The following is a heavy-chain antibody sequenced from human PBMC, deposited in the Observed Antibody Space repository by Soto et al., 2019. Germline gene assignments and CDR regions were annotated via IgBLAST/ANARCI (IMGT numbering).Heavy chain of an antibody. Sequence: SQTLSLTCAISGDRVSSNSAAWNWIRQSPSRGLEWLGRTYYRSKWYNDYAVSVKSRITINPDTSKNQFSLLLNSVTPEDTAVYYCARVNWNLGYYGMDVWGQGTTVTVSS. J-gene: IGHJ6*02. CDR3: ARVNWNLGYYGMDV. CDR1: GDRVSSNSAA. V-gene: IGHV6-1*01. CDR2: TYYRSKWYN. D-gene: IGHD1-7*01.